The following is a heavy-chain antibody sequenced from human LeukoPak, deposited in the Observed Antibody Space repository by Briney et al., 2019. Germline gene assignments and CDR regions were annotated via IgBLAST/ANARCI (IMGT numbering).Heavy chain of an antibody. CDR3: ARQRYSSSWYAGDY. CDR1: GFTFDDYG. D-gene: IGHD6-13*01. V-gene: IGHV3-20*04. CDR2: INWNGGST. Sequence: GGSLRLSCAASGFTFDDYGMSWVRQAPGKGLEWVSGINWNGGSTGYADSVKGRFTISRDNAKNSLYLQMTSLRAEDTALYYCARQRYSSSWYAGDYWGQGTLVTVSS. J-gene: IGHJ4*02.